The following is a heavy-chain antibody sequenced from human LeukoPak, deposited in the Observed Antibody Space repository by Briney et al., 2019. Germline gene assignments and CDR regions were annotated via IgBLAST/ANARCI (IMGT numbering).Heavy chain of an antibody. D-gene: IGHD2-2*01. CDR1: GFSFRSYR. J-gene: IGHJ4*02. Sequence: GGSLRQSCVATGFSFRSYRMHWVRPARGKGLVWVSHINAGGSSKTYADSVKGRFTISRDNAKNTLYLQMNSLRAEDTAVYYCAKVRSTSCYAALDYWGQGTLVIVSS. CDR3: AKVRSTSCYAALDY. V-gene: IGHV3-74*01. CDR2: INAGGSSK.